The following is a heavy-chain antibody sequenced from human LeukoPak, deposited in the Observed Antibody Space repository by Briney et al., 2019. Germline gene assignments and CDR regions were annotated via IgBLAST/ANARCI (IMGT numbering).Heavy chain of an antibody. V-gene: IGHV3-21*01. D-gene: IGHD1-1*01. J-gene: IGHJ4*02. CDR3: ARDLDIPAEYWNDPLNY. Sequence: GGSLRLSCAASGFTFSSYSMNWVRQAPGKGLEWVSSISSSSSYIYYADSVKGRFTISRDNAKNSLYLQMNSLRAEDTAVYYCARDLDIPAEYWNDPLNYWGQGTLVTVSS. CDR2: ISSSSSYI. CDR1: GFTFSSYS.